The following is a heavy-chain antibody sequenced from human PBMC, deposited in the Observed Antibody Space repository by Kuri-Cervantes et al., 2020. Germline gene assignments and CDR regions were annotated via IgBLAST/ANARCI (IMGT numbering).Heavy chain of an antibody. CDR2: INHSGST. CDR1: GRSFNTYY. CDR3: ARGGYSYGYPVGY. Sequence: GSLRLSCAVYGRSFNTYYWSWIRQSPGRGPEWIGEINHSGSTNYNPSLKSRVTISIDTSKNQFSLKLGSVTAADTAVYYCARGGYSYGYPVGYWGQGTLVTVSS. D-gene: IGHD5-18*01. J-gene: IGHJ4*02. V-gene: IGHV4-34*01.